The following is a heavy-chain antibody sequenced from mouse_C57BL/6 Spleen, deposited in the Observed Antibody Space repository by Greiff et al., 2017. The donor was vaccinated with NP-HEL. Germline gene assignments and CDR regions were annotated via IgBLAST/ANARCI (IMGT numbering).Heavy chain of an antibody. CDR1: GFTFSDYY. Sequence: EVKLMESEGGLVQPGSSMKLSCTASGFTFSDYYMAWVRQVPEKGLEWVANINYDGSSTYYLDSLKSRFIISRDNAKNILYLQMSSLKSEDTATYYSARDMDRGGMDYWGQGTSVTVSA. J-gene: IGHJ4*01. CDR3: ARDMDRGGMDY. D-gene: IGHD1-1*02. V-gene: IGHV5-16*01. CDR2: INYDGSST.